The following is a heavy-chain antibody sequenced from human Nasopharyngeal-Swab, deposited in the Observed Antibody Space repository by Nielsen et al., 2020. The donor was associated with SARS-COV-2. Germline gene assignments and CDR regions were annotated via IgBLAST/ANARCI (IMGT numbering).Heavy chain of an antibody. J-gene: IGHJ4*02. D-gene: IGHD5-24*01. CDR2: IIPILGIP. CDR3: AKVGARGYNYGYDYFDY. Sequence: VRQMPGKGLEWMGRIIPILGIPNYAQKFQGRLTITADTSTTTAYMELSSLRSEDTAIYYCAKVGARGYNYGYDYFDYWGQGTLVTVSS. V-gene: IGHV1-69*04.